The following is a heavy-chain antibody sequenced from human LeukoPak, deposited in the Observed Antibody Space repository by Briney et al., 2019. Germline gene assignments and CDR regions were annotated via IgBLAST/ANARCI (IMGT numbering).Heavy chain of an antibody. D-gene: IGHD3-3*01. CDR3: ARGYYDFWSGSNWFDP. CDR2: IYYSGST. J-gene: IGHJ5*02. CDR1: GGSISSGGYY. V-gene: IGHV4-31*03. Sequence: PSETLSLTCTASGGSISSGGYYWSWIRQHPGKGLEWIGYIYYSGSTYYNPSLKSRVTISVDTSKNQFSLKLSSVTAADTAVYYCARGYYDFWSGSNWFDPWGQGTLVTVSS.